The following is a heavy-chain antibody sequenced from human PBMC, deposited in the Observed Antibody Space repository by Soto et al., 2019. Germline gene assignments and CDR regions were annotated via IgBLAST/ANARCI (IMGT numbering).Heavy chain of an antibody. CDR3: AREANYPNWFDP. J-gene: IGHJ5*02. Sequence: EVQLVESGGGLVKPGGSLRLSCAASGFTFSSYSMNWVRQAPGKGLEWVSSISSSSSYIYYADSVKGRFTISRDNAKKSLYLQMNSLRAEDTAVYYCAREANYPNWFDPWGQGTLVTVSS. CDR2: ISSSSSYI. CDR1: GFTFSSYS. V-gene: IGHV3-21*01. D-gene: IGHD1-7*01.